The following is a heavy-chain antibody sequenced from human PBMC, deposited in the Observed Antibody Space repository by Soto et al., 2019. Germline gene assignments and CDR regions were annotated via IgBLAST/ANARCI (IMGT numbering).Heavy chain of an antibody. Sequence: EVQLLESGGGLVQPGWSLRLSCAASGFTFITYWIHWIRQAPRKGLVWVSRINSDGRSTHYAASVKGRFTISRDNDTLTLFPQMNSLRAEDTSVYHCARDRWGVGSYVDDWGQGPTV. CDR1: GFTFITYW. V-gene: IGHV3-74*01. D-gene: IGHD3-16*01. CDR2: INSDGRST. J-gene: IGHJ6*02. CDR3: ARDRWGVGSYVDD.